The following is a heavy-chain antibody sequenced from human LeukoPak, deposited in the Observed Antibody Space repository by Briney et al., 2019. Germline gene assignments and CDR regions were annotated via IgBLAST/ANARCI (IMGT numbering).Heavy chain of an antibody. Sequence: GGSLRLFCGTSGFTFSNYGMHWVRQAPGKGVEGVAVISYDGSNKYYVDSVKGRFTISRDNSKNTLYLQMNSLRAEDTAVYYCAKEVSPRDYYDSSGPVDYWGQGTLVTVSS. CDR2: ISYDGSNK. D-gene: IGHD3-22*01. J-gene: IGHJ4*02. CDR1: GFTFSNYG. CDR3: AKEVSPRDYYDSSGPVDY. V-gene: IGHV3-30*18.